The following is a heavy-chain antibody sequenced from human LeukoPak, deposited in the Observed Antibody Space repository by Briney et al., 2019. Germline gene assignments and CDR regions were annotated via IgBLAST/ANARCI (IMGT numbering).Heavy chain of an antibody. CDR1: GGTFSSYA. D-gene: IGHD3-3*01. J-gene: IGHJ4*02. CDR2: IIPIFGTA. CDR3: ARNPTADFWSGHFDY. V-gene: IGHV1-69*13. Sequence: SVKVSCKASGGTFSSYAISWVRQAPGQGLEWMGGIIPIFGTANYAQKFQGRVTITADESTSTAYMELSSLRSEDTAVYYCARNPTADFWSGHFDYWGQGTLVTVSS.